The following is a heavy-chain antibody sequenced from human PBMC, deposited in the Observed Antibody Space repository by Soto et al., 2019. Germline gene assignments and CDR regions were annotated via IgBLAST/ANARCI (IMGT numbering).Heavy chain of an antibody. V-gene: IGHV3-23*01. D-gene: IGHD2-2*01. CDR3: AKDLEDIVVVPALMDV. Sequence: GGSLRRSCAASGFTFSSYAMSWVRQAPGKGLEWVSAISGSGGSTYYADSVKGRFTISRDNSKNTLYLQMNSLRAEDTAVYYCAKDLEDIVVVPALMDVWGKGTTVTVSS. CDR1: GFTFSSYA. J-gene: IGHJ6*04. CDR2: ISGSGGST.